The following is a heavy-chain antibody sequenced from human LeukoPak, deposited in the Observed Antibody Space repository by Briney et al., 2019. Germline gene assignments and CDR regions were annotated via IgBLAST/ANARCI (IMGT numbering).Heavy chain of an antibody. Sequence: GGSLRLSCAASGFTFSDYYMTWIRQTPGKGLEWVSYISDTARTKSYADSVKGRFTISRDNAKNSLYLQMNSLRAEDTAAYYCARCTSYDFWSGYYLDYWAREPWSPSPQ. V-gene: IGHV3-11*04. CDR2: ISDTARTK. J-gene: IGHJ4*02. CDR3: ARCTSYDFWSGYYLDY. D-gene: IGHD3-3*01. CDR1: GFTFSDYY.